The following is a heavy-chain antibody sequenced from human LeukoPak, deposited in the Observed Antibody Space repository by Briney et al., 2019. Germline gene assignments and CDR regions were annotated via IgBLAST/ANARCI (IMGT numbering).Heavy chain of an antibody. V-gene: IGHV1-2*02. CDR2: VDPKTGGT. Sequence: ASVKVSCKASGYIFSDYYIHWVRQAPGQGLEWMGWVDPKTGGTDYAQKFRGRVIMTRDTSINTAHMELSGLRSDDTAVYYCARANMVRGVGLFFDRNWFDPWGQGTLVTVSS. J-gene: IGHJ5*02. CDR3: ARANMVRGVGLFFDRNWFDP. D-gene: IGHD3-10*01. CDR1: GYIFSDYY.